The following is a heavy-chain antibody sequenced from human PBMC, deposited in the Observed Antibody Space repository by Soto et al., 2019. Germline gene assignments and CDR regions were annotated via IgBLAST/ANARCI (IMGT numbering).Heavy chain of an antibody. D-gene: IGHD2-15*01. CDR3: AKVYCSGGSCFYYMVV. CDR1: GLSFSTDG. Sequence: GSLRLTCAAFGLSFSTDGIPGVPQAPGKGLEWVAVISYDGGNKYYADSVKGRFTISRDNSKNTLYLQMNSLRAEDTAVYYCAKVYCSGGSCFYYMVVWGKGT. V-gene: IGHV3-30*18. CDR2: ISYDGGNK. J-gene: IGHJ6*03.